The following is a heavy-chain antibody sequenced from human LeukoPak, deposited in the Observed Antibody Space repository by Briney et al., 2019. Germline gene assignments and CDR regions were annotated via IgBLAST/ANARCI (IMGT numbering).Heavy chain of an antibody. CDR2: INWNADST. D-gene: IGHD3-9*01. Sequence: GGSLRLSCTASGFTFTNYAMSWVHQAPGKGLEWVSGINWNADSTGYADSVKGRFTISKDNAKNSLFLQMNSLRAEDTAMYYCARAILSDPKYYGMDVWGQGTTVTVSS. V-gene: IGHV3-20*04. J-gene: IGHJ6*02. CDR3: ARAILSDPKYYGMDV. CDR1: GFTFTNYA.